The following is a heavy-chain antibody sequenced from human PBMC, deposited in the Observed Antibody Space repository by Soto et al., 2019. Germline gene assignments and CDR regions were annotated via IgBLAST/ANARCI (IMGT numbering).Heavy chain of an antibody. CDR2: IRNKANSYTT. Sequence: PGGSLRLSCAASGFTFSDHYMDWVRQAPGKGLEWVGRIRNKANSYTTEYAASAKGRFTISRDDSLNSLYLQMNNLNTEDTAVYWCARVRSSSWGLDAFDMWGRGTMVTVSS. CDR1: GFTFSDHY. D-gene: IGHD6-13*01. J-gene: IGHJ3*02. V-gene: IGHV3-72*01. CDR3: ARVRSSSWGLDAFDM.